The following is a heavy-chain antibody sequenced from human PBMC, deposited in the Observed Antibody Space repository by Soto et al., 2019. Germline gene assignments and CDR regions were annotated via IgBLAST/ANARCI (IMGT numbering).Heavy chain of an antibody. J-gene: IGHJ1*01. V-gene: IGHV3-7*03. CDR1: GFTFSDYW. CDR2: IKEDGSEK. Sequence: EVQLVESGGGLVQPGGSLRLSCATSGFTFSDYWMSWVRQAPGKGLEWVANIKEDGSEKYHVDSVKGRFTISRDNAKNSLYLQMNSLRAEDTAVYYCAKYSGSYSFPHWGQGTLVTVSS. CDR3: AKYSGSYSFPH. D-gene: IGHD1-26*01.